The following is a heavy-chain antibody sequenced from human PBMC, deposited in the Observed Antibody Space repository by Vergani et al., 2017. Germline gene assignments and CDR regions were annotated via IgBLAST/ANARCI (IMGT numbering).Heavy chain of an antibody. CDR1: GGSINTGAYY. Sequence: QVQLQESGPRLVRPSQTLSLTCTVSGGSINTGAYYWSWIRQPAGKGLEWIGRVYTSGMTNYNPSLKSRVTISLDTSKNQFSLKLTSVTAADTALYWCARALVGGTPDNWGQGTLVTVSS. V-gene: IGHV4-61*02. CDR3: ARALVGGTPDN. D-gene: IGHD1-26*01. CDR2: VYTSGMT. J-gene: IGHJ4*02.